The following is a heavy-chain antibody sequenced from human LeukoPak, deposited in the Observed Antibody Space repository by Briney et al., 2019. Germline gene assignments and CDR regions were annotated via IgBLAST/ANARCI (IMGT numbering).Heavy chain of an antibody. J-gene: IGHJ4*02. CDR2: IIPIFGTA. CDR1: GGTFSSYA. V-gene: IGHV1-69*05. Sequence: RASVKVSCKASGGTFSSYAISWVRQAPGQGLEWMGGIIPIFGTANYAQKFQGRVTITTDESTSTAYMELSSLRSEDTAVYYWASPGGAKYYDYVWGSYRYTESSFDYWGQGTLVTVSS. D-gene: IGHD3-16*02. CDR3: ASPGGAKYYDYVWGSYRYTESSFDY.